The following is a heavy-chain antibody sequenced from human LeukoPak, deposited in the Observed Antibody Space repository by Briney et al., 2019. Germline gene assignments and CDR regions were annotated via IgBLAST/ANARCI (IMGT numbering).Heavy chain of an antibody. V-gene: IGHV4-59*08. CDR2: IYYSGST. CDR3: ARTGYDRYYFDY. D-gene: IGHD5-12*01. Sequence: SETLSLTCTISGDSISSYYWSWIRQPPGKGLEWIGYIYYSGSTNYNPSLKSRVTISVDTSKNQFSLKLSSVTAADTAVYYCARTGYDRYYFDYWGQGTLVTVSS. J-gene: IGHJ4*02. CDR1: GDSISSYY.